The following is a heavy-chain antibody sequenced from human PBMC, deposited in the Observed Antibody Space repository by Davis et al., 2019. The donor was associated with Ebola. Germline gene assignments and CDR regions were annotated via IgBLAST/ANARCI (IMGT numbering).Heavy chain of an antibody. J-gene: IGHJ4*02. V-gene: IGHV1-2*02. CDR3: ARESGYCSSTSCSKQSFDY. D-gene: IGHD2-2*01. Sequence: ASVKVSCKASGYSFTGYYIHWVRQAPGQGLEWMGWINPNTDDRGYVQKFQDRVTMTRDTSINTVYMQLSGVTSDEPAVYFCARESGYCSSTSCSKQSFDYWGQGTLVTVSS. CDR2: INPNTDDR. CDR1: GYSFTGYY.